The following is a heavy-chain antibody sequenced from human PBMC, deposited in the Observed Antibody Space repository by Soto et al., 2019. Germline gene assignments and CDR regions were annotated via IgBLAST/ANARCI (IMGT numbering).Heavy chain of an antibody. Sequence: QVQLQESGPGLVKPSGTLSLTCAVSGGSISSSNWWSWVRQPPGKGLEWIGEIYHSGSTNYNPSLTSRVTISVDRSKNQFSLKLSSVTAADTAVYYCARVSGSYYYGMDVWGQGTTVTVSS. V-gene: IGHV4-4*02. CDR3: ARVSGSYYYGMDV. CDR2: IYHSGST. J-gene: IGHJ6*02. D-gene: IGHD1-26*01. CDR1: GGSISSSNW.